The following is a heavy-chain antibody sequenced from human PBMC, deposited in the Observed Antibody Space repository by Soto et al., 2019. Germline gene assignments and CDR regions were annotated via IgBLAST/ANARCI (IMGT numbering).Heavy chain of an antibody. Sequence: SETLSLACTVSGGSITSSSHFWGWVRQPPGKGLEWIGTIYFTGNTYYTPSLKSRLTMSIDTSKNEFSLRLNSVTAADTAVYYCAGQTFTIAAASYGRSNWFDPWGPGTLVTVS. CDR1: GGSITSSSHF. J-gene: IGHJ5*02. D-gene: IGHD6-25*01. CDR2: IYFTGNT. CDR3: AGQTFTIAAASYGRSNWFDP. V-gene: IGHV4-39*01.